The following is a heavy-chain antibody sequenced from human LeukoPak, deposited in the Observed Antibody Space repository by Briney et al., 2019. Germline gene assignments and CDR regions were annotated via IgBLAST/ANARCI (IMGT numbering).Heavy chain of an antibody. J-gene: IGHJ4*02. Sequence: ASVKVSCKASGCTFTGYYMHWVRQAPGQGLEWMGWINPNSGGTNYAQKFQGRDTMTRDTSISTAYMELSRLRSDDTAVYYCARVGGFCSSTSCYSGGYDYWGQGTLVTVSS. D-gene: IGHD2-2*01. V-gene: IGHV1-2*02. CDR2: INPNSGGT. CDR1: GCTFTGYY. CDR3: ARVGGFCSSTSCYSGGYDY.